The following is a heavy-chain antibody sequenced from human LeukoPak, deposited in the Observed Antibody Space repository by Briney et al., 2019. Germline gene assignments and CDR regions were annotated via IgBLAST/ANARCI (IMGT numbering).Heavy chain of an antibody. D-gene: IGHD6-19*01. CDR2: ISGSGVST. CDR3: AKDRESSGSPLEYFQH. CDR1: GFAFSSYA. Sequence: GGSLRLSCAASGFAFSSYAMSWVRQAPGKGLECVSAISGSGVSTYYADSVKGRFTISRDNSKNTLYLQMNSLRAEDTAVYYCAKDRESSGSPLEYFQHWGQGTLVTVSS. J-gene: IGHJ1*01. V-gene: IGHV3-23*01.